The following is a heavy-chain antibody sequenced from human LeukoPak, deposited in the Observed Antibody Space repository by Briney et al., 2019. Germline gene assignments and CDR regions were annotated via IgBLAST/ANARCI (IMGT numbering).Heavy chain of an antibody. V-gene: IGHV3-53*01. CDR1: GFPVSNNY. J-gene: IGHJ4*02. CDR2: IYSAGYI. D-gene: IGHD6-13*01. Sequence: GGPLRLSCAASGFPVSNNYMSWVRRAPGKGLEWVSVIYSAGYIYYADSVKGRFTISRDNSKNTLYLQMNNLRAEDTAVYYCARAPFGSNWYFDYWGQGTLVTVSS. CDR3: ARAPFGSNWYFDY.